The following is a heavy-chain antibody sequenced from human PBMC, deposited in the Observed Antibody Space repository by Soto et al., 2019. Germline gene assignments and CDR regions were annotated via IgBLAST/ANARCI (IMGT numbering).Heavy chain of an antibody. D-gene: IGHD2-2*02. Sequence: GESLKISCKGSGYSFTSYWIGWVRQMPGKGLEWMGIIYPGDSDTRYSPSFQGQVTISADKSISTAYLQWSSLKASDTAMYYCASTYKPLLYGFDPWGQGTLVTVSS. CDR1: GYSFTSYW. V-gene: IGHV5-51*01. CDR3: ASTYKPLLYGFDP. CDR2: IYPGDSDT. J-gene: IGHJ5*02.